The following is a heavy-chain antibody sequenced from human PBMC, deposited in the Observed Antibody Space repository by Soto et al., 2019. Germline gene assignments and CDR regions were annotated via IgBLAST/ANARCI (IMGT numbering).Heavy chain of an antibody. CDR2: IYYSGST. J-gene: IGHJ4*02. CDR1: GGSISSGDYY. D-gene: IGHD5-12*01. Sequence: TSETLSLTCTVSGGSISSGDYYWSWIRQPPGKGLEWIGYIYYSGSTYYNPSLKSRVTISVDTSKNQFSLKLSSVTAADTAVYYCARARGDGYTFGYWGQGTLVTVSS. CDR3: ARARGDGYTFGY. V-gene: IGHV4-30-4*01.